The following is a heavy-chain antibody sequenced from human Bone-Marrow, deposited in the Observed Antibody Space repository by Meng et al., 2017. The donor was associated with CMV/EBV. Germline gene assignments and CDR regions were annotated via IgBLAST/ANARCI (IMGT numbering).Heavy chain of an antibody. J-gene: IGHJ4*02. Sequence: GESLKISCAASGFTFSSYSMNWVRQAPGKGLEWVSSISSSSSYIYYADSVKGRFTISRDNAKNSLYLQMNSLRAEDTAVYYCAREGFLDIVLMVYAPVYFDYWAQGTLVTVSS. CDR1: GFTFSSYS. CDR3: AREGFLDIVLMVYAPVYFDY. D-gene: IGHD2-8*01. CDR2: ISSSSSYI. V-gene: IGHV3-21*01.